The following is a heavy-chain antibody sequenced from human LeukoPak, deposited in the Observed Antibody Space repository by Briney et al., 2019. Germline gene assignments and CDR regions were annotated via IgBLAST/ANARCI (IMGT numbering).Heavy chain of an antibody. CDR1: GVSFDDYY. CDR3: TRMTRGHDY. J-gene: IGHJ4*02. CDR2: INHSGYT. V-gene: IGHV4-34*01. D-gene: IGHD4-11*01. Sequence: SETLSLTCAVSGVSFDDYYWSWVRQTPGKGLEWIGEINHSGYTNDNPSLKSRVTLSIDTSRKQFSLNLRSVTVADAGIYFCTRMTRGHDYWGQGTQVTVPS.